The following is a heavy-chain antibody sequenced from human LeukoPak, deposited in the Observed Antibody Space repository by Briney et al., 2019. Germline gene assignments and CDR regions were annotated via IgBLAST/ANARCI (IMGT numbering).Heavy chain of an antibody. J-gene: IGHJ4*02. Sequence: SETLSLTCAVYGGSFSGYYWSWIRQPPGKGLEWIGEINHSGSTNYNPSLKNRVTISVDTSKNQFSLKLSSVTAADTAVYYCARGTVDTAMALRGYYFDYWGQGTLVTVSS. CDR1: GGSFSGYY. D-gene: IGHD5-18*01. CDR2: INHSGST. V-gene: IGHV4-34*01. CDR3: ARGTVDTAMALRGYYFDY.